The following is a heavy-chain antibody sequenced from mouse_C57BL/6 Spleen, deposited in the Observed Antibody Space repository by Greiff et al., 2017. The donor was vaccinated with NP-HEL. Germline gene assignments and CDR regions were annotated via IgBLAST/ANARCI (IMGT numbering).Heavy chain of an antibody. CDR2: IDPSDSYT. D-gene: IGHD2-12*01. CDR3: ARRYRGFDY. V-gene: IGHV1-50*01. J-gene: IGHJ2*01. Sequence: VQLQQPGAELVKPGASVKLSCKASGYTFTSYWMQWVKQRPGQGLEWIGEIDPSDSYTNYNQKFKGKATLTVDTSSSTAYMQLSSLTSEDSAVYYCARRYRGFDYWGQGTTLTVSS. CDR1: GYTFTSYW.